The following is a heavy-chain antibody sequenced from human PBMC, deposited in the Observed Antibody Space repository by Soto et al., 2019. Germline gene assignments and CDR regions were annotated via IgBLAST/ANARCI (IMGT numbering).Heavy chain of an antibody. D-gene: IGHD4-17*01. Sequence: QAHLVESGGGVVQPGRSLRLSCAASGFTFNIYALHWVRQAPGKGLEWVAVISFDGTKKYYSDSVKGRFTISRDNLKNTLYLQMSNLRVEDAALYFCAREDDYGYRYINYGLDVWGQGTTVTVSS. V-gene: IGHV3-30-3*01. J-gene: IGHJ6*02. CDR1: GFTFNIYA. CDR3: AREDDYGYRYINYGLDV. CDR2: ISFDGTKK.